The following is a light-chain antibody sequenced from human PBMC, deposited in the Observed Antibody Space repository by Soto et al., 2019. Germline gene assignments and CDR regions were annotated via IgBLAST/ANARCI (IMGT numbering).Light chain of an antibody. CDR1: QSVSSSY. CDR3: QHYGTSAL. J-gene: IGKJ3*01. V-gene: IGKV3-20*01. CDR2: DAS. Sequence: EIVLTQSPGTLSLSPGERATLSCRASQSVSSSYLAWYQQKPGQAPRLLIYDASRATGIPDRFSGSGSGTDFTLTIPRLEPDDFAVYYCQHYGTSALFGPGTKVDI.